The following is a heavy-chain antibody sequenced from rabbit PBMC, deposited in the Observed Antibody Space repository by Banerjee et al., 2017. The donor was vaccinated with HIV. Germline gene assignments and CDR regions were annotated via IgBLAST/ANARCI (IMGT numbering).Heavy chain of an antibody. CDR1: GFSFSSYW. CDR3: ARNNFADSRDDTYFDL. Sequence: QSLEESGGDLVKPGASLTLTCTASGFSFSSYWMCWVRQAPGKGLEWVGCISTSTGRIHYASWAKGRFTISKTSSATVTLQMTSLTAADTATYFCARNNFADSRDDTYFDLWGPGTLVTVS. J-gene: IGHJ4*01. CDR2: ISTSTGRI. D-gene: IGHD8-1*01. V-gene: IGHV1S40*01.